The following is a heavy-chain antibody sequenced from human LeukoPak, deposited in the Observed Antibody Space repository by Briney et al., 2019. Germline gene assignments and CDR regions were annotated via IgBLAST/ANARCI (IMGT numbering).Heavy chain of an antibody. CDR3: AKGPYDSSGYPRYFDY. V-gene: IGHV3-30*18. J-gene: IGHJ4*02. CDR2: ISYDGSNK. Sequence: GRSLRLSCAASTFTFTRYGMHWVRQAPGKGLEWVALISYDGSNKYYADSVKGRFTISRDNSKNTLYLQMNSLRAEDTAVYYCAKGPYDSSGYPRYFDYWGQGTLVTVSS. CDR1: TFTFTRYG. D-gene: IGHD3-22*01.